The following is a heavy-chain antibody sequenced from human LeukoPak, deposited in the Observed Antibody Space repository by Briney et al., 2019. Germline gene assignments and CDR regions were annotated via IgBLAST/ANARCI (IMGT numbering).Heavy chain of an antibody. CDR1: GFTFSRYW. J-gene: IGHJ4*02. Sequence: GGSLRLSCEASGFTFSRYWMHWVRQAPGKGLVWVSRINSDGSRTTYADSVKGRFTISRDNAKNTLYLQMNSLRAEDTAVYYCARDLAEYGWFGELYWGQGILVTVSS. CDR2: INSDGSRT. V-gene: IGHV3-74*01. D-gene: IGHD3-10*01. CDR3: ARDLAEYGWFGELY.